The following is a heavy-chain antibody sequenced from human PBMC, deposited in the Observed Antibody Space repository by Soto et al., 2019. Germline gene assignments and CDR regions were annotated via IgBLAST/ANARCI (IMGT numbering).Heavy chain of an antibody. CDR2: ISSGGSTI. CDR3: ARDRMRWTEILTGYLDYRED. Sequence: GGSLRLSCAASGFTFSDYSMNWVRQAPGKGLEWVSYISSGGSTIYYADSVKGRFTISRDNVKNSLYLQMDSLRDEDTAVYYCARDRMRWTEILTGYLDYREDWGQGTQVTVSS. V-gene: IGHV3-48*02. D-gene: IGHD3-9*01. CDR1: GFTFSDYS. J-gene: IGHJ4*02.